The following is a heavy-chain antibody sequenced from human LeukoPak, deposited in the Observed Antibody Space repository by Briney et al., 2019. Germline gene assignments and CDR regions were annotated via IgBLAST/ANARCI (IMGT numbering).Heavy chain of an antibody. CDR2: ISSSSSYI. D-gene: IGHD3-3*01. CDR1: GFTFSSYG. CDR3: AREASYYDFWGGSHYYYMDV. Sequence: GGSLRLSCTASGFTFSSYGMNWVRQAPGKGLEWVSSISSSSSYIYYADSVKGRFTISRDNAKNSLYLQMNSLRAEDTAVYYCAREASYYDFWGGSHYYYMDVWGKGTTVTVSS. V-gene: IGHV3-21*01. J-gene: IGHJ6*03.